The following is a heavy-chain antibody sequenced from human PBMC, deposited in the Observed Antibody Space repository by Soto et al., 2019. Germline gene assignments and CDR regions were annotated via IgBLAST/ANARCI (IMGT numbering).Heavy chain of an antibody. V-gene: IGHV3-30-3*01. CDR1: GFTFSSYA. CDR3: ARDGQLVPDFDY. J-gene: IGHJ4*02. D-gene: IGHD6-13*01. Sequence: ESGGGVVQPGRSLRLSCAASGFTFSSYAMHWVRQAPGKGLEWVAVISYDGSNKYYADSVKGRFTISRDNSKNTLYLQMNSLRAEDTAVYYCARDGQLVPDFDYWGQGTLVTVSS. CDR2: ISYDGSNK.